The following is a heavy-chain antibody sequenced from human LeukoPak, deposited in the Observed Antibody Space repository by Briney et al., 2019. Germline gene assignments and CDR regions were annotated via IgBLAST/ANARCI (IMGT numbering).Heavy chain of an antibody. D-gene: IGHD3-10*01. Sequence: GGSLRLSCEGSGFSFSSYWMTWVRQSPGKGPEWVSYIKQDESERYTVDSVKGRFTISRDNAKNSVYLHMNSLRAEDTALYYCARLSAYYYGSFFYYYMDVWGKGTTVTISS. CDR3: ARLSAYYYGSFFYYYMDV. CDR2: IKQDESER. CDR1: GFSFSSYW. J-gene: IGHJ6*03. V-gene: IGHV3-7*01.